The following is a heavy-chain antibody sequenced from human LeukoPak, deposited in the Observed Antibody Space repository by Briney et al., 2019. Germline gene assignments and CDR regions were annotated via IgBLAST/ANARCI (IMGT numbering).Heavy chain of an antibody. CDR3: AREPLSSSWSYYYYYGMDV. Sequence: ASVKVSCKASGYTFTSYAMNWVRQAPGQGLEWMGWINTNTGNPTYAQGFTGQFVFFLDTSVRTAYLQISSLKAEDTAVYYCAREPLSSSWSYYYYYGMDVWGQGTTVTVSS. J-gene: IGHJ6*02. V-gene: IGHV7-4-1*02. D-gene: IGHD6-13*01. CDR1: GYTFTSYA. CDR2: INTNTGNP.